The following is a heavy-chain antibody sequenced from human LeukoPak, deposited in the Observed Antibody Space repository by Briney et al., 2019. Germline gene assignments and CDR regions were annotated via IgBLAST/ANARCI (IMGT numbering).Heavy chain of an antibody. Sequence: GGSLRLSCAASGFTFSSYSMNWVRQAPGKGLEWVSYISSSSSTIYYADTVKGRFTISRDNAKNSLWLQMNSLKAEDTAMYYCARDPVASPLVAFDIWGQGTRVTVSS. J-gene: IGHJ3*02. V-gene: IGHV3-48*01. CDR3: ARDPVASPLVAFDI. CDR1: GFTFSSYS. D-gene: IGHD2-21*01. CDR2: ISSSSSTI.